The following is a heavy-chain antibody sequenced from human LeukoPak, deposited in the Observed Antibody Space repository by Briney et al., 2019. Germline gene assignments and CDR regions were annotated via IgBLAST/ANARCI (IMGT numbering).Heavy chain of an antibody. D-gene: IGHD3-10*01. J-gene: IGHJ4*02. V-gene: IGHV4-39*07. CDR1: GGSISSSSYY. CDR2: IYYSGST. CDR3: ARRHYGSGSYYRKYYFDY. Sequence: PSETLSLTCTVSGGSISSSSYYWGWIRQPPGKGLEWIGSIYYSGSTYYNPSLKSRVTISVDTSKNQFSLKLSSVTAADTAVYYCARRHYGSGSYYRKYYFDYWGQGTLVTVSS.